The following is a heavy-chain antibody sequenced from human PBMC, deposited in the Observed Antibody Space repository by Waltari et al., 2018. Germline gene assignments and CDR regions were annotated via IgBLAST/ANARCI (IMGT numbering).Heavy chain of an antibody. Sequence: QVQLQQWGAGLLKPSETLSLTCAAYGGSFSGYYWRWTRQPQGKGRAWIGEINNSGRTNYNPSLKRRVTISVDTSKNQFSLKLSSVTAADTAVYYCARAWDCSGGSCYSGVYIDYWGQGTLVTVSS. CDR2: INNSGRT. CDR3: ARAWDCSGGSCYSGVYIDY. CDR1: GGSFSGYY. D-gene: IGHD2-15*01. J-gene: IGHJ4*02. V-gene: IGHV4-34*01.